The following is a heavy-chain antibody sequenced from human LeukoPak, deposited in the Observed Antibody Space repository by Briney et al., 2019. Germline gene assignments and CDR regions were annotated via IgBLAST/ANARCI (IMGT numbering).Heavy chain of an antibody. CDR1: GYTFTGYY. CDR3: ARVDTVVVPSGITWFDP. V-gene: IGHV1-2*02. Sequence: GASVKVSCEASGYTFTGYYFHWVRQAPGQGLEWMGWINPNSGGTNYAQKFQGRVTMSRDTSISTAYMELSRLRSDDTAVYYCARVDTVVVPSGITWFDPWGQGTLVTVSS. D-gene: IGHD2-2*02. J-gene: IGHJ5*02. CDR2: INPNSGGT.